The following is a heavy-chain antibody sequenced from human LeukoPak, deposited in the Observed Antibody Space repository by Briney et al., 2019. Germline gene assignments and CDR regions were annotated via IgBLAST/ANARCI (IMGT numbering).Heavy chain of an antibody. D-gene: IGHD4-17*01. Sequence: PSETLSLTCTLSGGSISSYYWSWIRQPPGKGLEWIGYIYYSGSTNYNTSLKSRVTISVDTSKNQFSLKLSSATAADTAGYYCARGYGNFDYWGQGTLVTVSS. J-gene: IGHJ4*02. CDR1: GGSISSYY. V-gene: IGHV4-59*01. CDR3: ARGYGNFDY. CDR2: IYYSGST.